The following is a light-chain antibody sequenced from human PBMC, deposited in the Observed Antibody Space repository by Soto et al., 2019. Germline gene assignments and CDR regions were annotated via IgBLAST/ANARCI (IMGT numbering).Light chain of an antibody. CDR2: DDN. Sequence: QSVLTQPPSVSAAPGQMVTISCFGSTSNIAYNLVAWYQQVPGTAPKLLIYDDNKRPSGIPDRFSASKSGTSATLAITGLQTGDEAHYYCGTWDNSLGAGVFGGGTKLTVL. J-gene: IGLJ2*01. CDR1: TSNIAYNL. V-gene: IGLV1-51*01. CDR3: GTWDNSLGAGV.